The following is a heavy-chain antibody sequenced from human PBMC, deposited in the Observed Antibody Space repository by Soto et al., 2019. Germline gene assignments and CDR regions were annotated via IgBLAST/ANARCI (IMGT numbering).Heavy chain of an antibody. J-gene: IGHJ4*02. D-gene: IGHD5-12*01. V-gene: IGHV3-33*01. CDR3: ARGVAPFDY. Sequence: QVQLVESGGSVVHPGRSLRLSCAASGFTFTTYAMHWVRQAPGKGLEWVALFWHDGTKLYYADSVRGRFTVSSDNSRNTLYLVMSGLRAEDTAVYYFARGVAPFDYWGRGAQVTGSS. CDR2: FWHDGTKL. CDR1: GFTFTTYA.